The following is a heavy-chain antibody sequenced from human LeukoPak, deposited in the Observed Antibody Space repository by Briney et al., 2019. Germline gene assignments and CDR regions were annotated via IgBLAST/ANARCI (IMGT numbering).Heavy chain of an antibody. D-gene: IGHD3-22*01. Sequence: GGSLRLSCAPSGFTFGDYAMHWVRQAPGKGLEWVAVISYDGGNKNYGDSVKGRFIIARDNSKNTLYLQMNSLRAEDTAVYYCAKDRNYYDSSGYYSPFGYWGQGTLVTVSS. V-gene: IGHV3-30*04. CDR2: ISYDGGNK. CDR1: GFTFGDYA. CDR3: AKDRNYYDSSGYYSPFGY. J-gene: IGHJ4*02.